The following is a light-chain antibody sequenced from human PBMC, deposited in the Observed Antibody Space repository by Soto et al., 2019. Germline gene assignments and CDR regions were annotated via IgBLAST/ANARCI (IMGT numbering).Light chain of an antibody. CDR3: QQYGRSPWT. CDR1: QSVTSSF. Sequence: EIVLTQSPGTLSVSPGERATLSCRASQSVTSSFLALYQQKPGKPPRLLIYGASSRDTGIPDRFSGRGSGTDCTLPISRLEPEDFAVYYCQQYGRSPWTFGQGTKVDIK. CDR2: GAS. V-gene: IGKV3-20*01. J-gene: IGKJ1*01.